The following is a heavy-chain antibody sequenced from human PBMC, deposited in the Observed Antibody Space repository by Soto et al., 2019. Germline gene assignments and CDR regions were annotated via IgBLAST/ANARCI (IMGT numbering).Heavy chain of an antibody. CDR1: GYTFTSYY. D-gene: IGHD1-7*01. CDR2: INPSGGST. Sequence: GASVKVSCKASGYTFTSYYMHWVRQAPGQGLEWMGIINPSGGSTSYAQKFQGRVTMTRDTSTSTVYMELSSLRSEDTAVYYCAREAGTRVVYYYYGMDVWGQGTTVTVSS. CDR3: AREAGTRVVYYYYGMDV. J-gene: IGHJ6*02. V-gene: IGHV1-46*01.